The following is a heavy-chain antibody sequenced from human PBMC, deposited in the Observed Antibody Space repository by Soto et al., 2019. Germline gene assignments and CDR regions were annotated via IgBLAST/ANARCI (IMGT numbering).Heavy chain of an antibody. D-gene: IGHD6-6*01. V-gene: IGHV3-7*03. J-gene: IGHJ4*02. CDR1: GFTFSSYW. CDR3: ARDSKYSSSCPDY. Sequence: GGSLRLSCAASGFTFSSYWMSWVRQAPGKGLEWVANIKQDGSEKYYVDSVKGRFTISRDNAKNSLYLQMNSLRAEDTAVYYCARDSKYSSSCPDYWGQGTLVTVSS. CDR2: IKQDGSEK.